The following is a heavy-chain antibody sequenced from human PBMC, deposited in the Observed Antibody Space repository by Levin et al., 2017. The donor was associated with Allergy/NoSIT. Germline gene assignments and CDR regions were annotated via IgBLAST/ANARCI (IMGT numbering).Heavy chain of an antibody. J-gene: IGHJ4*02. CDR2: IHYSGGT. CDR1: GDSISGYY. Sequence: SETLSLTCTVSGDSISGYYWSWIRQPPGKGLEWIGYIHYSGGTNYNPSLKSRVTMSVDTSKNEFSLKLSSVTAADTAVYYCTRGTVTVHYFDYWGQGTLVTVSS. V-gene: IGHV4-59*03. CDR3: TRGTVTVHYFDY. D-gene: IGHD4-17*01.